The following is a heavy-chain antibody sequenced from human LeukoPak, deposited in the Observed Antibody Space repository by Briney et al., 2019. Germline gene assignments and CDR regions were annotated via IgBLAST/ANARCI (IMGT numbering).Heavy chain of an antibody. D-gene: IGHD2/OR15-2a*01. J-gene: IGHJ4*02. V-gene: IGHV3-33*06. CDR3: AKGLSIPSYFDY. Sequence: GGSLRLSXAASGFTFSSYGMHWVRQAPGKGLEWVAVIWYDGSNKYYADSVKGRFTISRDNSKNTLYLQMNSLRAEDTAVYYCAKGLSIPSYFDYWGQGTLVTVSS. CDR1: GFTFSSYG. CDR2: IWYDGSNK.